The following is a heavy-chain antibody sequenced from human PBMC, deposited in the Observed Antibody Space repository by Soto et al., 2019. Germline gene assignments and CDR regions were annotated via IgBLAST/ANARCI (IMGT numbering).Heavy chain of an antibody. J-gene: IGHJ6*03. CDR3: ARSVSYYYGSGSYSSDYHYMDV. Sequence: GGSLRLSCAASGFTFSSYWMHWVRQVPGKGLVWVSRINTVGRSTSYADSVKGRFSISRDNAKNTLYLQMNSLRAEDTAVYYCARSVSYYYGSGSYSSDYHYMDVWGKGTTVTVSS. D-gene: IGHD3-10*01. V-gene: IGHV3-74*01. CDR1: GFTFSSYW. CDR2: INTVGRST.